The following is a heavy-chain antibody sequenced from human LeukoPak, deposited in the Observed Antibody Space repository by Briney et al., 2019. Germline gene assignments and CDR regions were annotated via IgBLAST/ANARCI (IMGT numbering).Heavy chain of an antibody. Sequence: SETLSLTCTVSGGSISSYYWSWIRQPPGKGLEWIGYIYYSGSTNYNPSLKSRVTISVDTSKNQFSLKLSSVTAADTAVYYCARTYAGDFGYWGQGTLVTVSS. D-gene: IGHD3-10*01. CDR3: ARTYAGDFGY. J-gene: IGHJ4*02. CDR2: IYYSGST. CDR1: GGSISSYY. V-gene: IGHV4-59*01.